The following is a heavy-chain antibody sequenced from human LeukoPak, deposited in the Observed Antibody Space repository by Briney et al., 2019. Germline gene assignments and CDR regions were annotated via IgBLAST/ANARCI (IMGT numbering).Heavy chain of an antibody. J-gene: IGHJ4*02. V-gene: IGHV1-69*13. Sequence: SVKVSCTASGGTFSSYAISWVRQAPGQGLEWMGGIIPIFGTANYAQKFQGRVTITADESTSTAYMELSSLRSEDTAVYYCARAGCCDDYGDYVAGYWGQGTLVTVSS. CDR3: ARAGCCDDYGDYVAGY. D-gene: IGHD4-17*01. CDR2: IIPIFGTA. CDR1: GGTFSSYA.